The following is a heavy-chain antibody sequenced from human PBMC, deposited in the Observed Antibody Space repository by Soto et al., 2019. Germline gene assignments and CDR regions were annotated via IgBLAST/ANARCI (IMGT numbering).Heavy chain of an antibody. V-gene: IGHV3-30*03. CDR1: GFTFSSYG. CDR3: ARTTGQLWFYGMDV. D-gene: IGHD5-18*01. J-gene: IGHJ6*02. CDR2: ISYDGSNK. Sequence: GGSLRLSCAASGFTFSSYGMHWVRQAPGKGLEWVAVISYDGSNKYYADSVKGRFTISRDNSKNTLYLQMNSLRAEDTAVYYCARTTGQLWFYGMDVWGQGTTVTVSS.